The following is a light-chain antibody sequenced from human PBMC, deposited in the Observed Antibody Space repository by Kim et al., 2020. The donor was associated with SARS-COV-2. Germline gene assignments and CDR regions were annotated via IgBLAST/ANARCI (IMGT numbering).Light chain of an antibody. J-gene: IGLJ3*02. V-gene: IGLV2-14*01. Sequence: QSFTISCTGTSSGVDDYNYVSWYQQLPCKAPKLMIYEVTKRPSGVSYRFSGSMSGNTASLTISGLHAEDEADYYCSSYSSSSGLMLFGGGTQLTVL. CDR2: EVT. CDR3: SSYSSSSGLML. CDR1: SSGVDDYNY.